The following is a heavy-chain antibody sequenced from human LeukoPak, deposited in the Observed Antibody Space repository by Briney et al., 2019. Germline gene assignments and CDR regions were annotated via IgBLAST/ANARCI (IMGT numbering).Heavy chain of an antibody. Sequence: SETLSLTCAVYGGYFSGYSWSGIRQPPGKGLEWIGEINHSGRTNYNPSLKSRVTISLDTSKNQFSLKLNSVTAADTATYYCARGLGVWGQGTLVTVSS. D-gene: IGHD3-16*01. V-gene: IGHV4-34*01. CDR1: GGYFSGYS. J-gene: IGHJ4*02. CDR2: INHSGRT. CDR3: ARGLGV.